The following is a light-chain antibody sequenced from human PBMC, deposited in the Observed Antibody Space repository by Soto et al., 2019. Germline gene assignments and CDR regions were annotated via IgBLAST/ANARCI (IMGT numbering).Light chain of an antibody. J-gene: IGKJ1*01. V-gene: IGKV3-20*01. CDR2: GTS. Sequence: EIVLTQSPGTLSLSPGERATLSCRASRSVSSSFLAWYQQKPGQAPRLLIYGTSSRATGIPDRFSGSGSGTDFTLTINGLEPEDFAMYYCQQYGSSPWTFGQGTKVDIK. CDR3: QQYGSSPWT. CDR1: RSVSSSF.